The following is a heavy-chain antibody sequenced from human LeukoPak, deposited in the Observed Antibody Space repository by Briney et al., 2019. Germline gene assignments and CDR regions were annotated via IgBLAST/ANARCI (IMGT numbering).Heavy chain of an antibody. CDR3: ARVGYCSTTSCYWRAFDY. CDR1: GFTFSSYA. Sequence: GGSLRLSCAASGFTFSSYAMSWVRQAPGKGLEWVSAISGSGGSTYYADSVKGRFTISRDNSKNTLYLQMNSLRAEDTAVYYCARVGYCSTTSCYWRAFDYWGQGTLVTVSS. D-gene: IGHD2-2*01. J-gene: IGHJ4*02. V-gene: IGHV3-23*01. CDR2: ISGSGGST.